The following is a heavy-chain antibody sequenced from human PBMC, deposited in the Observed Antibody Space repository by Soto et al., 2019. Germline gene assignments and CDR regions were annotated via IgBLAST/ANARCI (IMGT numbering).Heavy chain of an antibody. Sequence: ASVKVSCKASGYTFTSYYMHWVRQAPGQGLEWMGIINPSGGSTSYAQKFQGRVTMTRDTSTSTVYMELSSLRSEDTAVYYCARVALPYYYGSGTPGAFDIWGQGTMVTVPS. CDR2: INPSGGST. CDR1: GYTFTSYY. D-gene: IGHD3-10*01. J-gene: IGHJ3*02. V-gene: IGHV1-46*01. CDR3: ARVALPYYYGSGTPGAFDI.